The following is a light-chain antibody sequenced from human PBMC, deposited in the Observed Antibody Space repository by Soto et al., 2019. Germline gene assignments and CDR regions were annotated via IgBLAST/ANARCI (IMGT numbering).Light chain of an antibody. CDR1: TGPVTSDEY. J-gene: IGLJ2*01. CDR2: EAA. CDR3: LLSDDRGVV. Sequence: QAVVTQEPSLTVSPGGTVTLTCGSSTGPVTSDEYPYWFQQRPGQAPRTLIYEAAIRHSWTPARFSGSLLGGKAALTLSGAQPEDEADYSCLLSDDRGVVFGGGTQLTVL. V-gene: IGLV7-46*01.